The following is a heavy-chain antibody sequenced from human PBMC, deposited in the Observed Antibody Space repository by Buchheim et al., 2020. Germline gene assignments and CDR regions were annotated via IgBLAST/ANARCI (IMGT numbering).Heavy chain of an antibody. J-gene: IGHJ6*03. CDR1: GGSISSYY. V-gene: IGHV4-59*01. CDR2: IYYSGST. Sequence: QVQLQESGPGLVKPSETLSLTCTVSGGSISSYYWSWIRQPPGKGLEWIGYIYYSGSTNYNPSLKSRVTISVDTSKNQFSLKLSSVTAADTAVYYCARGVAERPYCYYCMDVWGKRTT. CDR3: ARGVAERPYCYYCMDV. D-gene: IGHD1-1*01.